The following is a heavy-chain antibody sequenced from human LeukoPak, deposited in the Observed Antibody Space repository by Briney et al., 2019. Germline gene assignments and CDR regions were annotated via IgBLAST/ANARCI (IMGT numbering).Heavy chain of an antibody. Sequence: GGSLRLSCAASGFTVSSNYMNWVRQAPGKGLEWVSIIYSGGSTYYADSVKGRFTISRDNSKNTLYPQMNSLRAADTAVYYCATVSWSSGADAFDIWGQGTMVTVSS. D-gene: IGHD6-25*01. J-gene: IGHJ3*02. CDR1: GFTVSSNY. CDR3: ATVSWSSGADAFDI. V-gene: IGHV3-66*01. CDR2: IYSGGST.